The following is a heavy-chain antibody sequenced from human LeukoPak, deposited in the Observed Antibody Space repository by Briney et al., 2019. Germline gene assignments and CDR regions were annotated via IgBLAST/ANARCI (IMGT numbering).Heavy chain of an antibody. CDR1: GGSVSSYEYY. V-gene: IGHV4-39*01. Sequence: PSETLSLTCTVSGGSVSSYEYYWGWIRQPPGKGLEWIGNTYYSGGTYYNPSLKSRLTMSVDTSKNQFSLKMGSVTAADTAVYYCARLSKGRYFDYIFDHWGQGALVTVSS. CDR3: ARLSKGRYFDYIFDH. J-gene: IGHJ4*02. D-gene: IGHD3-9*01. CDR2: TYYSGGT.